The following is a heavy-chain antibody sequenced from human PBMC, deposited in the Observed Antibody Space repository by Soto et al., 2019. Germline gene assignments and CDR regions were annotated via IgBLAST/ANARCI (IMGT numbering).Heavy chain of an antibody. D-gene: IGHD2-2*01. Sequence: GGSLRLSCAASGFTFSSYAMHWVRQAPGKGLEWVAVISYDGSNKYYADSVKGRFTISRDNSKNTLYLQMNSLRAEDTAVYYCAKAGGCSSTSCSNWFDPWGQGTLVTVSS. CDR1: GFTFSSYA. CDR3: AKAGGCSSTSCSNWFDP. J-gene: IGHJ5*02. CDR2: ISYDGSNK. V-gene: IGHV3-30*04.